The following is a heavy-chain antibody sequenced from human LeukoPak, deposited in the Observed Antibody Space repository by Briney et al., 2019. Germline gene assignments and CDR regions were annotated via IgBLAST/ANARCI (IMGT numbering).Heavy chain of an antibody. V-gene: IGHV1-2*02. J-gene: IGHJ4*02. CDR2: INPNSGGT. D-gene: IGHD1-26*01. CDR1: GYTFTGYY. Sequence: ASVKVSCKASGYTFTGYYMHWVRQAPGQGLEWMGWINPNSGGTNYAQKFQGRVTMTRDTSISTAYMELSRLRSDDTAVYYCARDRSQWVRATTGFDYWGQGTLVTVSS. CDR3: ARDRSQWVRATTGFDY.